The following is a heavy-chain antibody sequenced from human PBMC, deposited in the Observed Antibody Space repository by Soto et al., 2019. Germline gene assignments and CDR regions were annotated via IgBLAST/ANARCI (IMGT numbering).Heavy chain of an antibody. J-gene: IGHJ6*02. D-gene: IGHD3-3*02. Sequence: SETLSLTCAVYGGSFSGYYWTWIRQAPGKELEWIGEINHSGGTNYNSSLKSRVTISVDTSKNQFSLILYSVTAADTAVYYCARDGQYYHFCIDDQDEGAYCIVSWAQGTTDIV. CDR2: INHSGGT. CDR1: GGSFSGYY. V-gene: IGHV4-34*01. CDR3: ARDGQYYHFCIDDQDEGAYCIVS.